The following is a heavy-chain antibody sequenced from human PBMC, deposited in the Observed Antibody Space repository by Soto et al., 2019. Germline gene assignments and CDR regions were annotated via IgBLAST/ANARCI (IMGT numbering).Heavy chain of an antibody. V-gene: IGHV3-48*01. CDR2: ITSTSNII. J-gene: IGHJ4*02. D-gene: IGHD5-18*01. CDR3: ARDKAMDDY. CDR1: GFTFSAYT. Sequence: EVQLVESGGGLVQPGSSLRLSCAASGFTFSAYTMNWVRQAPGKGLEGISHITSTSNIIYYADSVKGRFTISRDNAKDSLYLQMNSLRVEDTAVYYCARDKAMDDYWGQGTLVTVSS.